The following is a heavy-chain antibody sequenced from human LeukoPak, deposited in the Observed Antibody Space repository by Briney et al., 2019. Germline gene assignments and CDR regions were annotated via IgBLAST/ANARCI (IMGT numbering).Heavy chain of an antibody. Sequence: SVEVSCKASGGTFSSYAISWVRQAPGQGLEWMGRIIPILGIANYAQKFQGRVTITADKSTSTAYMELSSLRSEDTAVYYCARLEVDSSGEIYYYYGMDVWGQGTTVTVSS. V-gene: IGHV1-69*04. CDR2: IIPILGIA. CDR1: GGTFSSYA. CDR3: ARLEVDSSGEIYYYYGMDV. J-gene: IGHJ6*02. D-gene: IGHD3-10*01.